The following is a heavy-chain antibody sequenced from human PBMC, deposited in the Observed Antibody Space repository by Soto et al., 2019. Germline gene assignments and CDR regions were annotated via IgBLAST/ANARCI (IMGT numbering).Heavy chain of an antibody. Sequence: GGSLRLSCAASGFTFSSYAMSWVRQAPGKGLEWVSAISGSGGSTYYADSVKGRFTISRDNSKNTLYLQMNSLRAEDTAVYYCAKDFLDIVVVVAATGPFDYWGQGTLVTVSS. CDR1: GFTFSSYA. V-gene: IGHV3-23*01. CDR2: ISGSGGST. J-gene: IGHJ4*02. CDR3: AKDFLDIVVVVAATGPFDY. D-gene: IGHD2-15*01.